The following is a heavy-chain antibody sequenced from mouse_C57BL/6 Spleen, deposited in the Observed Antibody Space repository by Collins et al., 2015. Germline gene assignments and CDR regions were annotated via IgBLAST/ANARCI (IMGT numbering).Heavy chain of an antibody. CDR1: GYTFTSYW. V-gene: IGHV1-55*01. J-gene: IGHJ1*03. Sequence: QVQLQQPGAELVKPGASVKMSCKASGYTFTSYWITWVKQRPGQGLEWIGDIYPGXGSTNYNXKFKSKATLTVDTSSSTAYMQLSSLTSEDSAVYYCARWRGNYGPWYFDVWGTGTTVTVSS. CDR2: IYPGXGST. CDR3: ARWRGNYGPWYFDV. D-gene: IGHD1-1*01.